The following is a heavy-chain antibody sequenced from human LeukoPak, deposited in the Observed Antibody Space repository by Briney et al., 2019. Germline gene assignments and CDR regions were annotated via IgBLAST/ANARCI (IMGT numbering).Heavy chain of an antibody. CDR3: ARYSGYEETIDY. CDR2: INPNSGGT. D-gene: IGHD5-12*01. V-gene: IGHV1-2*02. J-gene: IGHJ4*02. Sequence: ASVKVSCKASGYTFTGYYMHWVRQAPGQGLEWMGWINPNSGGTNYAQKFQGRVTMTRDTSISTAYMELSRLRSDDTAVYYRARYSGYEETIDYWGQGTLVTVSS. CDR1: GYTFTGYY.